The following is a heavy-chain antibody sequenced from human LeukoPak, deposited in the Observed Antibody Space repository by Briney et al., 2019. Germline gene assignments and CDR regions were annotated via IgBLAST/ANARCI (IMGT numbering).Heavy chain of an antibody. V-gene: IGHV1-18*01. CDR2: ISAYNGNT. CDR1: GYTFSSYG. Sequence: ASVKVSCKASGYTFSSYGISWVLQAPGQRLEWMGWISAYNGNTNYAQKLQGRVTMTTDTSTSTAYMELRSLRSDDTAVYYCARVRLAYCGGDCYLDLDYWGQGTLVTVSS. CDR3: ARVRLAYCGGDCYLDLDY. J-gene: IGHJ4*02. D-gene: IGHD2-21*02.